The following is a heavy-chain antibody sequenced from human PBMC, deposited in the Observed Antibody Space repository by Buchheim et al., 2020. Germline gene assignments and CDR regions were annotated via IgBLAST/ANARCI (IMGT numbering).Heavy chain of an antibody. Sequence: QVQLVESGGGVVQPGRSLRLSCAASGFTFSSYGMHWVRQAPGKGLEWVAVIWYDGSNKYYADSVKGRFTISRDNSKNTLYLQMNSLRAEDTAVYYCARDGVAWGAYYYYYMDVWGKGTT. V-gene: IGHV3-33*01. CDR2: IWYDGSNK. CDR3: ARDGVAWGAYYYYYMDV. CDR1: GFTFSSYG. D-gene: IGHD3-16*01. J-gene: IGHJ6*03.